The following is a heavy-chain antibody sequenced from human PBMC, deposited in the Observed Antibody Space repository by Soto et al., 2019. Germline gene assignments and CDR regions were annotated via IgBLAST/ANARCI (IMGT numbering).Heavy chain of an antibody. D-gene: IGHD5-12*01. CDR2: MNPNSGNT. V-gene: IGHV1-8*01. Sequence: QVQLVQSGAEVKKPGASVKVSCKASGYTFTSYDINWVRQATGQGLEWMGWMNPNSGNTGYAQKFQGIVTMTRDTSISTADMELSSLRSEDTAVYYCARTPTNQRWLQFPHYYSYGMDVWGQGTTVTVSS. J-gene: IGHJ6*02. CDR3: ARTPTNQRWLQFPHYYSYGMDV. CDR1: GYTFTSYD.